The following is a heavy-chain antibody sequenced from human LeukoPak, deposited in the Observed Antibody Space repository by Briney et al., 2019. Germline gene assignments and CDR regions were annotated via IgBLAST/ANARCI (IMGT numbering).Heavy chain of an antibody. D-gene: IGHD4-17*01. CDR1: GFTFDDYG. J-gene: IGHJ4*02. CDR2: INWNGGST. Sequence: GGSLGLSCAASGFTFDDYGMSWVRQAPGKGLEWVSGINWNGGSTGHADSVKGRFTISRDNAKNSLYLQMNSLRAEDTALYYCAKDISPTTVTTVLDYWGQGTLVTVSS. CDR3: AKDISPTTVTTVLDY. V-gene: IGHV3-20*04.